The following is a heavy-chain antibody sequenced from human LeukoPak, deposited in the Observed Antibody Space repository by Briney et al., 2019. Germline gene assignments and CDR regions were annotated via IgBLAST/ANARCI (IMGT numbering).Heavy chain of an antibody. Sequence: GGSLRLSCAASGFTFDDYAMHWVRQAPGKGLEWVSGISWNSGSIGYADSVKGRFTISRDNAKNSLYLQMNSLRAEDTALYYCAKGHSGWYRDYYYYMDVWGKGTTVTVSS. CDR3: AKGHSGWYRDYYYYMDV. V-gene: IGHV3-9*01. J-gene: IGHJ6*03. CDR1: GFTFDDYA. CDR2: ISWNSGSI. D-gene: IGHD6-19*01.